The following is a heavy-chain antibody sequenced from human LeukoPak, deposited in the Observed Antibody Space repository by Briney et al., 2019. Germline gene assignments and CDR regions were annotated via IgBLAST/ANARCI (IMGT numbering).Heavy chain of an antibody. J-gene: IGHJ6*02. CDR2: ISGYNGNT. CDR3: ARGYSYGSDYYYGMDV. Sequence: ASVKVSCRASGYTFTSYAISWVRQAPAQGLEWMGWISGYNGNTKYAQKVQGRVTMTTDTSTSTAYMELRSLRSDDTAVYYCARGYSYGSDYYYGMDVWGQGTTVTVSS. CDR1: GYTFTSYA. V-gene: IGHV1-18*01. D-gene: IGHD5-18*01.